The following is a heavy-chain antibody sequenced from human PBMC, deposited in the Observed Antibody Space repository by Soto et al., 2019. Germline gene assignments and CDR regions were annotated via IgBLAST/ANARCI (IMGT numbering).Heavy chain of an antibody. CDR2: IGGSGGST. Sequence: PGGSLRLSCAASGFTFSSYAMSWVRQAPGKGLEWVSAIGGSGGSTYYADSVKGRFTISRDNSKNTLYLQMNSLRAEDTAVYYCAKCVTIFGVVKYGMDVWGQGTTVTVSS. CDR3: AKCVTIFGVVKYGMDV. CDR1: GFTFSSYA. V-gene: IGHV3-23*01. D-gene: IGHD3-3*01. J-gene: IGHJ6*02.